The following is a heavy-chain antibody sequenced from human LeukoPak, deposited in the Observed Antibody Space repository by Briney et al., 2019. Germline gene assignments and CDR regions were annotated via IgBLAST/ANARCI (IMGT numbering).Heavy chain of an antibody. D-gene: IGHD1-26*01. V-gene: IGHV3-21*01. CDR3: ARDLSGSYTKTYYFDY. CDR2: ISSSSSYI. CDR1: GLTFSSYS. Sequence: GGSLRLSCAASGLTFSSYSMNWVRQAPGKGLEWVSSISSSSSYIYYAGSVKGRFTISRDNAKNSLYLQMNSLRAEDTAVYYCARDLSGSYTKTYYFDYWGQGTLVTVSS. J-gene: IGHJ4*02.